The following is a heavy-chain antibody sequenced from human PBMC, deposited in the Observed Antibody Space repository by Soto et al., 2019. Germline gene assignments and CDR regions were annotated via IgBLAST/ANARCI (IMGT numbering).Heavy chain of an antibody. CDR1: GFTFSSYG. CDR3: ARDISSGRALWYFDL. J-gene: IGHJ2*01. CDR2: IWYDGSNK. V-gene: IGHV3-33*01. Sequence: PGGSLRLSCAASGFTFSSYGMHWVRQAPGKGLEWVAVIWYDGSNKYYADSVKGRFTISRDNSKNTLYLQMNSLRAEDTAVYYCARDISSGRALWYFDLWGRGTLVTVSS. D-gene: IGHD6-19*01.